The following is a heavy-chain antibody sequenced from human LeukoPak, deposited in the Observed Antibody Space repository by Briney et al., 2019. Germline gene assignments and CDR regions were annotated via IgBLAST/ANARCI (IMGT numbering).Heavy chain of an antibody. CDR1: GFTFSSCG. D-gene: IGHD6-19*01. CDR2: ISYDGIYK. Sequence: GGSLRLSCAASGFTFSSCGMHWVRQAPGKGLEWVAYISYDGIYKNYTDSVKGRFTIARDNSKTTLYLQMISLRPEDSAVYFCAKDRSTGWYAGFDFWGQGTLVTVSS. V-gene: IGHV3-30*18. J-gene: IGHJ5*01. CDR3: AKDRSTGWYAGFDF.